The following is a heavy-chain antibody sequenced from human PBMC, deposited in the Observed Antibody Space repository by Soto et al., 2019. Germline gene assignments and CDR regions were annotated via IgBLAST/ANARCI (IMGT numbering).Heavy chain of an antibody. CDR3: TRYHYNDRSFDS. Sequence: GSGPTLVNPTQTLPLTCTFSGFSFTTSGATVGWIRQPPGKALEWLALIYWDDTKRYSPSLTSRLTITKDTSKNQVVLTMANMDPVDTATYYCTRYHYNDRSFDSWGQGILVTVSS. D-gene: IGHD3-22*01. V-gene: IGHV2-5*02. CDR2: IYWDDTK. CDR1: GFSFTTSGAT. J-gene: IGHJ4*02.